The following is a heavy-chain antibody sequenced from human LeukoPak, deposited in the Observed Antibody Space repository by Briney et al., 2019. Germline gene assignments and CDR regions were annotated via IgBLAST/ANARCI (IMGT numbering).Heavy chain of an antibody. V-gene: IGHV4-34*01. CDR1: GGSFSGYY. Sequence: PSETLSLTCAVYGGSFSGYYWGWIRQPPGQGLEWIGSINYSGSTYYNPSLKSRVTISVDTSKNQFSLKLSSVTAADTAVYYCARRRFVRGPDVVNPFDYWGQGTLVTVSS. CDR3: ARRRFVRGPDVVNPFDY. CDR2: INYSGST. D-gene: IGHD2-8*01. J-gene: IGHJ4*02.